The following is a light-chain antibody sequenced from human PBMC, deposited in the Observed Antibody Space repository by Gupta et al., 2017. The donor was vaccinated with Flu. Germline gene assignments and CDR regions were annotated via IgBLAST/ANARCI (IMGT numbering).Light chain of an antibody. CDR3: QQYNGT. CDR2: KAS. Sequence: DIQMTQSPSTLSASVGDRVTITCRASQSISIWLAWYQQKPGKAPNLLIYKASSLESGVPSRFSGSGSGTEFTLTISSLQPDDFATYYCQQYNGTFGQGTKVEIK. CDR1: QSISIW. V-gene: IGKV1-5*03. J-gene: IGKJ1*01.